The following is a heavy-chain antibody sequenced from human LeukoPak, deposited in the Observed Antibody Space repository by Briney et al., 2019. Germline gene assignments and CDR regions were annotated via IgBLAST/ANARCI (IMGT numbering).Heavy chain of an antibody. CDR1: GFTFSSYG. CDR3: ATVRGGSSTTWYIDY. V-gene: IGHV3-33*08. Sequence: GGSLRLSCAASGFTFSSYGMHWVRQAPGKGLEWVAIIWYDGSNKYYTDSVKGRFTISKDNSKNTLYLQMNSLRAEDTAVYYCATVRGGSSTTWYIDYWGQGTLVTVSA. CDR2: IWYDGSNK. D-gene: IGHD6-13*01. J-gene: IGHJ4*02.